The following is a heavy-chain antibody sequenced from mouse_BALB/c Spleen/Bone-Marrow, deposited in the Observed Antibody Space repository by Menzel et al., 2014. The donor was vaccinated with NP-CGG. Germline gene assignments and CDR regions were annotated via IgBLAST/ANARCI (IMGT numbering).Heavy chain of an antibody. CDR3: AREEYGNYDRFIDY. V-gene: IGHV1-63*02. Sequence: QVQLQQSGAELVRPGTSVKISCKASGYTFTNYWLSWVKPRPGHGLEWIGDIYPGGGYTNFNERFKGKATLTADTSSSTAYMQLSSLTSEDSAVYFCAREEYGNYDRFIDYWGQGTTLTVSS. CDR1: GYTFTNYW. J-gene: IGHJ2*01. D-gene: IGHD2-10*02. CDR2: IYPGGGYT.